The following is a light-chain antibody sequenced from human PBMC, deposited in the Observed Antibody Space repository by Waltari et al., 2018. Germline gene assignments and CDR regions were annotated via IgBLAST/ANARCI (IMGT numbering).Light chain of an antibody. Sequence: DIQMTQSPSSLPAPVGDRVTITCRASQSISSYLNWYQQKPGKAPKLLIYAASSLQSGVPSRFSGSGSGTDFTLTISSLQPEDFATYYCQQSYSTPRMYTFGQGTKLEIK. J-gene: IGKJ2*01. CDR2: AAS. V-gene: IGKV1-39*01. CDR1: QSISSY. CDR3: QQSYSTPRMYT.